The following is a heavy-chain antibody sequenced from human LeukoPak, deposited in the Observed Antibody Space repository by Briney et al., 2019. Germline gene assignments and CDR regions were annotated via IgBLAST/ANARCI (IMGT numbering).Heavy chain of an antibody. V-gene: IGHV5-51*01. J-gene: IGHJ4*02. CDR3: TRHLKYSNGGHYFDN. CDR1: GYNFAGNW. Sequence: GESLKISCKGAGYNFAGNWIAWVRQVPGKGLEWMEIIYPGDSDTRYSLSFQGQVTISVDKSTSTAYLQWTSLKASDSGMYYCTRHLKYSNGGHYFDNWGQGTLVIVSS. D-gene: IGHD5-18*01. CDR2: IYPGDSDT.